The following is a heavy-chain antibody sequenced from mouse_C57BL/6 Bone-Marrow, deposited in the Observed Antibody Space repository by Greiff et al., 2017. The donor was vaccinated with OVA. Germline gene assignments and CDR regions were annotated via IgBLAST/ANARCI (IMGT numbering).Heavy chain of an antibody. D-gene: IGHD2-4*01. Sequence: VKLVESGAELVRPGASVKLSCTASGFNIKDDYMHWVKQRPEQGLEWIGWIDPENGDTEYASKFQGKATITADTSSNTAYLQLSSLTSEDTAVYYCTMGLRPYWGQGTSVTVSS. CDR3: TMGLRPY. CDR2: IDPENGDT. V-gene: IGHV14-4*01. CDR1: GFNIKDDY. J-gene: IGHJ4*01.